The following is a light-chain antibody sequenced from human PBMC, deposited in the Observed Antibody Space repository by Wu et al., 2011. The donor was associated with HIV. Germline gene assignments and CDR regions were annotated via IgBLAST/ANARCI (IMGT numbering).Light chain of an antibody. CDR1: QSISRS. CDR3: QQRKFWGT. V-gene: IGKV3-11*01. J-gene: IGKJ4*01. CDR2: GAS. Sequence: EVVLTQSPATLFLSPGERASLSCRASQSISRSLVWFQQKPGRAPRLLIYGASTRASGIPARFSGSGSGTDFTLTINSLEPEDSAVYYCQQRKFWGTFGGGTKVEI.